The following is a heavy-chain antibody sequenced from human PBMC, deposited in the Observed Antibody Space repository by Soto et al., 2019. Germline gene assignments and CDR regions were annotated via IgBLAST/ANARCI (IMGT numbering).Heavy chain of an antibody. CDR1: GFTFTNSA. J-gene: IGHJ4*02. V-gene: IGHV1-58*01. D-gene: IGHD6-19*01. CDR2: IVVGSGNT. Sequence: SVKVSCKASGFTFTNSAVQWVRQARGQRLEWIGWIVVGSGNTNYAQKFQERVTITRDMSTTTVYMELSSLRSEDTAMYYCAAAPRLDYYFDYWGQGTLVTVSS. CDR3: AAAPRLDYYFDY.